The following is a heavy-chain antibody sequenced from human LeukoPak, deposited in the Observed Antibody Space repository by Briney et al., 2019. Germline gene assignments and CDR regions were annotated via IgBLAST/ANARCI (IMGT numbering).Heavy chain of an antibody. D-gene: IGHD3-10*01. CDR1: GFRFSDYW. CDR3: AKVYFGEFDP. J-gene: IGHJ5*02. Sequence: GSLRLSCAASGFRFSDYWMTWVRQAPGKGLECVANIKTDGSEKYYPDSVKGRFTISRDNSKNTLYLQINSLRPEDTAVYYCAKVYFGEFDPWGQGTLVTVSS. V-gene: IGHV3-7*01. CDR2: IKTDGSEK.